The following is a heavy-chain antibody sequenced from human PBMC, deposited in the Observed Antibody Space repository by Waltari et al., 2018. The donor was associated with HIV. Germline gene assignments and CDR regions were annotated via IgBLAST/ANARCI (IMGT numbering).Heavy chain of an antibody. CDR2: FYYRGRS. J-gene: IGHJ2*01. D-gene: IGHD3-10*01. CDR1: GGPIRSTKYY. CDR3: ARHSGPYVHHFDY. V-gene: IGHV4-39*01. Sequence: QLQESDPGLVKPSENLSRTGTVSGGPIRSTKYYWGWIRQTPGKGRGWIGTFYYRGRSYNNPSFKSRLNMSIDTSTNRFSLNLTSVTAADTALYYCARHSGPYVHHFDYWGRGTLVTVS.